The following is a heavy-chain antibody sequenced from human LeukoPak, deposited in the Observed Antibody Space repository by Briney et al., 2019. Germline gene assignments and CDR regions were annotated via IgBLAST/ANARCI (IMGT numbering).Heavy chain of an antibody. CDR1: GYTLTELS. CDR3: ARVGYCSGGSCYPLGY. Sequence: ASVKVSCKVSGYTLTELSMHWVRQAPGKGLEWMGGFDPEDGETIYAQKFQGRVTMTEDTSTDTAYMELRSLRSDDTAVYYCARVGYCSGGSCYPLGYWGQGTLVTVSS. V-gene: IGHV1-24*01. CDR2: FDPEDGET. D-gene: IGHD2-15*01. J-gene: IGHJ4*02.